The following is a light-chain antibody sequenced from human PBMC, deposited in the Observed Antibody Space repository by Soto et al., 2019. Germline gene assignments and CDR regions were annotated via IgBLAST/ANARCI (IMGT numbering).Light chain of an antibody. CDR1: QSVTSSY. Sequence: TQAAGTLSLSPGERATLSCRASQSVTSSYLAWWQQKPGQAPRLLLYGASTRATGIPVRFSGSGFGTEFTLTISSLQSEHFAVSSCQHYKNWPLFGQGTRLEIK. CDR2: GAS. J-gene: IGKJ5*01. V-gene: IGKV3-15*01. CDR3: QHYKNWPL.